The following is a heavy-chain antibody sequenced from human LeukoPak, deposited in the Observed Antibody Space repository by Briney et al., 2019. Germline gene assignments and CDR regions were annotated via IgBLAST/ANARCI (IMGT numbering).Heavy chain of an antibody. Sequence: GGSLRLSCAASGFTFSNYAMHWVRQAPGKGLEWVAVISYGGSNKYYADSVKGRFTISRDNSKNTLYLRMNSLRAEDTALYYCARDDYGDYGLLDYWGQGTLVTVSS. CDR2: ISYGGSNK. D-gene: IGHD4-17*01. V-gene: IGHV3-30-3*01. J-gene: IGHJ4*02. CDR1: GFTFSNYA. CDR3: ARDDYGDYGLLDY.